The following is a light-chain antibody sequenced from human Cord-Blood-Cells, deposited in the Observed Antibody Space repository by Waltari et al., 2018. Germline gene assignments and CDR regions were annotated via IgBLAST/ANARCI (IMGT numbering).Light chain of an antibody. CDR2: GAS. Sequence: EIVMTQSTATLSVSPGERATLSCRASQSVSSNLAWYQQKPGQAPRLLIYGASTRATGIPASFSGSGSGTEFTLTISSLQSEDFAVYYCQQYNNWPSITFGQGTRLEIK. V-gene: IGKV3-15*01. CDR3: QQYNNWPSIT. CDR1: QSVSSN. J-gene: IGKJ5*01.